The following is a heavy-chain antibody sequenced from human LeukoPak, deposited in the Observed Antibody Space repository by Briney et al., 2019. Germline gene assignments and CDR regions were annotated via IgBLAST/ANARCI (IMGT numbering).Heavy chain of an antibody. CDR3: ARAGRASAAY. Sequence: SQTLSLTCTVSGGSISSGGYYWSWIRQPPGKGLEWIGYIYHSGSTYYNPSLKSRVTTSVDRSKNQFSLKLSSVTAADTAVYYCARAGRASAAYWGQGTLVTVSS. CDR2: IYHSGST. D-gene: IGHD2-15*01. J-gene: IGHJ4*02. V-gene: IGHV4-30-2*01. CDR1: GGSISSGGYY.